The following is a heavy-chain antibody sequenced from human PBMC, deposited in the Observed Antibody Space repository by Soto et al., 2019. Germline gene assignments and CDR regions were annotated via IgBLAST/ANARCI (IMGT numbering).Heavy chain of an antibody. D-gene: IGHD1-26*01. CDR1: GKSLSGYY. CDR3: ARHHVRGRTIAGAAEF. Sequence: QVQLQQWGAGLLKPSETLPLTCAVYGKSLSGYYWSWIRQPPGKALEWIGEINHSGNTNYNPSLKRRVTISVDTSKNQLCLNLSSGTAADTAMYYCARHHVRGRTIAGAAEFWGQGTLVTVSS. J-gene: IGHJ4*02. CDR2: INHSGNT. V-gene: IGHV4-34*01.